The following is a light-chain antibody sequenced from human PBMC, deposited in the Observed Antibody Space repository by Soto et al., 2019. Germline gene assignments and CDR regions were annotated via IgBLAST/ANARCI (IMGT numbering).Light chain of an antibody. Sequence: QSALTQPASVSGSPGQSITISCTGTSSDVGSYNLVSWYQQHPGKAPKLMIYEVSKRPSGVSNRFSGSKSGNAASLTISGRQAEDEADYYCCSYAGSRVFGGGTKVTGL. J-gene: IGLJ2*01. CDR2: EVS. CDR3: CSYAGSRV. V-gene: IGLV2-23*02. CDR1: SSDVGSYNL.